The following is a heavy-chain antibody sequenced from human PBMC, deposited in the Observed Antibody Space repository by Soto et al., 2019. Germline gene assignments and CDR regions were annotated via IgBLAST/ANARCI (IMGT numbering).Heavy chain of an antibody. CDR3: ARGSSSTDRRVDF. CDR1: GYTVTTYY. CDR2: INPSGGST. V-gene: IGHV1-46*01. J-gene: IGHJ4*02. D-gene: IGHD1-1*01. Sequence: QVQLVQYGAEVKKPGASVKISCKASGYTVTTYYMHWVQQAPGQGLEWLGVINPSGGSTTYAQKFQGRVTMNRDTSTSTVYMELSSLRSEDTAVYYCARGSSSTDRRVDFWGQGTLVTVSS.